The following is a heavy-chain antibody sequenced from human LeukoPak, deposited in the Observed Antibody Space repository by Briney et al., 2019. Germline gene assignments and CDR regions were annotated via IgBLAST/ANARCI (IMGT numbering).Heavy chain of an antibody. CDR3: ARKGEGQPADY. J-gene: IGHJ4*02. CDR2: INPNSVGT. D-gene: IGHD3-16*01. Sequence: ASVKVSCKASAYTFTGYYVHWVRQAPGQGLEWMGWINPNSVGTTYAQKFQGRVTLTRDTSISTAYMELSSLRSDDTAVYYCARKGEGQPADYWGQGTLVTVSS. V-gene: IGHV1-2*02. CDR1: AYTFTGYY.